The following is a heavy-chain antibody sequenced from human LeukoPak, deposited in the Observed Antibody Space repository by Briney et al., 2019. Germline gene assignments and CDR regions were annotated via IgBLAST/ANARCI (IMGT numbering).Heavy chain of an antibody. V-gene: IGHV4-30-4*08. D-gene: IGHD1-26*01. CDR2: IYYSGST. CDR1: GGSISSGDYY. Sequence: SQTLSLTCTVSGGSISSGDYYWSWIRQPPGKGLEWIGYIYYSGSTYYNPSLKSRVTISVDTSKNQYSLKLSSVTAADTAVYYCARVPSGSYPFDYWGQGTLVTVSS. CDR3: ARVPSGSYPFDY. J-gene: IGHJ4*02.